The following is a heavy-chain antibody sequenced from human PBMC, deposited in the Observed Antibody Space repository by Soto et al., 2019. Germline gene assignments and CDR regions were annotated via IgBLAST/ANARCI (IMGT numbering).Heavy chain of an antibody. CDR2: IDNSGST. CDR1: GGSISNYF. Sequence: SETLSLTCTVPGGSISNYFCNWIRQPAGKGLEWIGRIDNSGSTNYNPSLKSRITMSADTSRNQFSLKLNSVTAADTAVYYCARGGQDFWSGPFDYWGQGALVTVSS. D-gene: IGHD3-3*01. J-gene: IGHJ4*02. CDR3: ARGGQDFWSGPFDY. V-gene: IGHV4-4*07.